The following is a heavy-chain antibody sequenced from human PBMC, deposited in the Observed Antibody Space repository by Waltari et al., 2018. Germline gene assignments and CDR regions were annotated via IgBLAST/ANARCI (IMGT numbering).Heavy chain of an antibody. V-gene: IGHV3-49*03. CDR3: ARGEYSSAY. Sequence: EVQLVESGGGLAQPGRSLRLSCSVSGFSVGDFAISWFRQAPGKGLEWVGVMRSRTYGETAQYAASVKGRFSSSRDDSKNIAHLQMNSLKTEDTAVYYCARGEYSSAYWGQGTRVTVSS. J-gene: IGHJ4*02. D-gene: IGHD3-22*01. CDR1: GFSVGDFA. CDR2: MRSRTYGETA.